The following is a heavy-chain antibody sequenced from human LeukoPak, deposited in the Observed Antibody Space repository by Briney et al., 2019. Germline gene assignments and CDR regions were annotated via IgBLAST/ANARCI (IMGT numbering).Heavy chain of an antibody. J-gene: IGHJ4*02. CDR3: AKGGPHYGSGSYYAFDY. CDR2: ISDDGNNK. CDR1: GGTFTNFA. D-gene: IGHD3-10*01. V-gene: IGHV3-30*18. Sequence: SCKASGGTFTNFAMHWVRQAPGKGLEWVTVISDDGNNKYFADSVKGRFTISRDNSKNTLYLQMNSLRAEDTAVYYCAKGGPHYGSGSYYAFDYWGQGTLVTVSS.